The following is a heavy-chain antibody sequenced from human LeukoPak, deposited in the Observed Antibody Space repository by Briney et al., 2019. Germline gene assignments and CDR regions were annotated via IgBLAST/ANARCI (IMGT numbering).Heavy chain of an antibody. CDR1: GFTFSSYS. CDR3: AKSYYDSSGYPGYFDY. CDR2: ISGSGGST. V-gene: IGHV3-23*01. J-gene: IGHJ4*02. D-gene: IGHD3-22*01. Sequence: GGSLRLSCAASGFTFSSYSMNWVRQAPGKGLEWVSAISGSGGSTYYADSVKGRFTISRDNSKNTLYLQMNSLRAEDTAVYYCAKSYYDSSGYPGYFDYWGQGTLVTVSS.